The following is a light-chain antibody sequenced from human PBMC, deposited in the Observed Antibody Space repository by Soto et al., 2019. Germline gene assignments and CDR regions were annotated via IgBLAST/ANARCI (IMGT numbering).Light chain of an antibody. Sequence: VLTQPPSASGTPGQTITISCSGSDSDIGSHSVDWYQQFPGRTPRLLINSNDQRPSGVPDRFSGSKSGTSATLAISGLRSEDEGDYYCATWADSLNGVVFGGGTKVTVL. CDR2: SND. J-gene: IGLJ2*01. CDR3: ATWADSLNGVV. CDR1: DSDIGSHS. V-gene: IGLV1-44*01.